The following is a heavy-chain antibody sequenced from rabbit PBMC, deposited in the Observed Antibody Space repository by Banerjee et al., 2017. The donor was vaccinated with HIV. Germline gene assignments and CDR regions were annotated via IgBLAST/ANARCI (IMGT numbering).Heavy chain of an antibody. Sequence: QSLEESGGGLVQPGGSLKLSCKASGFDFKNYFMSWVRQAPGKGLEWIGYIDPIFGGTNYASWVNGRFTVSKTSSTTVTLQMTSLTAADTATYFCANDYAGYVGYGYALNLWGQGTLVTVS. CDR2: IDPIFGGT. J-gene: IGHJ4*01. D-gene: IGHD6-1*01. CDR3: ANDYAGYVGYGYALNL. CDR1: GFDFKNYF. V-gene: IGHV1S40*01.